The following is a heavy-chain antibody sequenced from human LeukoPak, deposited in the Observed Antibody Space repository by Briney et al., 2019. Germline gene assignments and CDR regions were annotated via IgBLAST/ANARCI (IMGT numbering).Heavy chain of an antibody. Sequence: GESLKISCQGSGYSFTDYWIAWVRQKPGKGLEWMGVIYPADSDTRYNPSFQGQVTVSADKSISAAYLHWSSLQASDSGIYYCARQHYYDNSGFDYWGPGTQVTVSS. CDR1: GYSFTDYW. CDR2: IYPADSDT. J-gene: IGHJ4*02. V-gene: IGHV5-51*01. CDR3: ARQHYYDNSGFDY. D-gene: IGHD3-22*01.